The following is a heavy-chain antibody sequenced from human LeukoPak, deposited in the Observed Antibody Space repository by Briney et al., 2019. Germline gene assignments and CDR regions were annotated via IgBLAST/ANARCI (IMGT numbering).Heavy chain of an antibody. CDR1: GYTFTSYG. D-gene: IGHD3-22*01. CDR2: ISAYNGNT. CDR3: ARGYYYDSSGHSGDY. J-gene: IGHJ4*02. Sequence: ASVKVSCKASGYTFTSYGISWVRQAPGQGLAWMGWISAYNGNTNYAQKLQGRVTMTTDTSTSTAYMELRSLRSDDTAVYYCARGYYYDSSGHSGDYWGQGTLVTVSP. V-gene: IGHV1-18*01.